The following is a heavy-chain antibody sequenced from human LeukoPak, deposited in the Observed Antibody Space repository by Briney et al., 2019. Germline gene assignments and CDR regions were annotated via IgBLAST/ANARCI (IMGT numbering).Heavy chain of an antibody. J-gene: IGHJ4*02. CDR3: ARVGRMWQPLGYYFDY. Sequence: GGSLRLSCAASGFTFSSYSVHWVRQAPGKGLEWVALISYDGSNRYYSDSVKGRSTISRDNSKSTLYLQLNSLRVEDTAVYYCARVGRMWQPLGYYFDYWGQGTLVTVSS. D-gene: IGHD5-12*01. CDR1: GFTFSSYS. V-gene: IGHV3-30*01. CDR2: ISYDGSNR.